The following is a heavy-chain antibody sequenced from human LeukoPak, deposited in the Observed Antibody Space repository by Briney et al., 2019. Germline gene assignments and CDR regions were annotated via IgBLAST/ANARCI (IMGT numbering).Heavy chain of an antibody. CDR2: IKQDGSEK. CDR1: GFTFSSYW. Sequence: PGGSLRLSCAASGFTFSSYWMSWVRQAPGKGLEWVANIKQDGSEKYYVDSVKGRFTISRHNAENSLYLQMNSLRAEDTAVYFCVRDRVSIYRGYDRRIFYYYYMDVWGKGTTVTVSS. CDR3: VRDRVSIYRGYDRRIFYYYYMDV. V-gene: IGHV3-7*01. J-gene: IGHJ6*03. D-gene: IGHD5-12*01.